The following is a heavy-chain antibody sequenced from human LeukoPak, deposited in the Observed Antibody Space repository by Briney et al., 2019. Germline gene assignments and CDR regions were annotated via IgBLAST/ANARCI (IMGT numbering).Heavy chain of an antibody. Sequence: GSLRLSCAASGFTFSSYAVSWVRQAPGKGLEWVSAISGSGGSTYYADSVKGRFTISRDNSKNTLYLQMNSLRAEDTAVYYCAKSLYGGPQRGSDYWGQGTLVTVSS. V-gene: IGHV3-23*01. CDR3: AKSLYGGPQRGSDY. CDR2: ISGSGGST. J-gene: IGHJ4*02. CDR1: GFTFSSYA. D-gene: IGHD4-23*01.